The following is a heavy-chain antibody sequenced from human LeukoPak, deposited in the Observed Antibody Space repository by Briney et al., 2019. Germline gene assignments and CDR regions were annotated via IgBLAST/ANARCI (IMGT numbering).Heavy chain of an antibody. V-gene: IGHV1-69*13. CDR3: ASPRDTAMVTGFDY. D-gene: IGHD5-18*01. J-gene: IGHJ4*02. CDR1: GYTFSGHY. CDR2: IIPIFGTA. Sequence: SVKVSCKASGYTFSGHYLHWVRQAPGQGLEWMGGIIPIFGTANYAQKFQGRVTITADESTSTAYMELSSLRSEDTAVYYCASPRDTAMVTGFDYWGQGTLSPSPQ.